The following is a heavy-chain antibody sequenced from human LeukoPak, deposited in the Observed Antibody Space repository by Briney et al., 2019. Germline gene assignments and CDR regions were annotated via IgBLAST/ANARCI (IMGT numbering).Heavy chain of an antibody. J-gene: IGHJ5*02. D-gene: IGHD3-22*01. V-gene: IGHV1-18*01. CDR1: GYTFTSYG. CDR2: ISAYNGNT. CDR3: ARDHPNRYYDSSDRFDP. Sequence: GASVKASCKASGYTFTSYGISWVRQAPGQGLEWMGWISAYNGNTNYAQKLQGRVTMTTDTSTSTAYMELRSLRSDDTAVYYCARDHPNRYYDSSDRFDPWGQGTLVTVSS.